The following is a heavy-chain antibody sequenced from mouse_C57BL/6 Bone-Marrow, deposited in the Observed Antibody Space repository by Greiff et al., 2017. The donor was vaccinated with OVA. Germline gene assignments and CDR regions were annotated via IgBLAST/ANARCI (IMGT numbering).Heavy chain of an antibody. CDR2: IHPNSGST. V-gene: IGHV1-64*01. Sequence: QVQLQQPGAELVKPGASVKLSCKASGYTFTSYWMHWVKQRPGQGLEWIGMIHPNSGSTNYNEKFKSKATLTVDKSSSTAYMQLSSLTSEDSAVYYCARHPCGNYGFDVWGTGTTVTVSS. J-gene: IGHJ1*03. CDR1: GYTFTSYW. CDR3: ARHPCGNYGFDV. D-gene: IGHD2-1*01.